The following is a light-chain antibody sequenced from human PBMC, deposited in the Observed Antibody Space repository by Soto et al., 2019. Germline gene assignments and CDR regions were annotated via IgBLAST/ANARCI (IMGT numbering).Light chain of an antibody. CDR1: SSDVGGYNY. CDR3: CAYAGSYV. Sequence: QSVLTQPRSVSGSPGQSVTISCTGTSSDVGGYNYVSWYQQHPGKAPKLMIYDVSKRPSGVPDRFSGSKSGNTASLTISGIQAEDEADYYCCAYAGSYVFGPGTKVTVL. V-gene: IGLV2-11*01. CDR2: DVS. J-gene: IGLJ1*01.